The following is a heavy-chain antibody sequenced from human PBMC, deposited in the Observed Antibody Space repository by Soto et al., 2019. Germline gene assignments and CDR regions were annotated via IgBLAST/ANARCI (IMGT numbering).Heavy chain of an antibody. J-gene: IGHJ4*02. CDR3: ARERYCSSTSCYGNSFDC. D-gene: IGHD2-2*01. CDR1: GYSRSRYY. Sequence: LHTRSLTCRFWGYSRSRYYGSWIQPPPGKGLEWIGYIYSSGSTNYNPSLKSRVTISLDTSKNQFSLKLSSVTAADTAVYYCARERYCSSTSCYGNSFDCWGQGTLVTVSS. CDR2: IYSSGST. V-gene: IGHV4-59*01.